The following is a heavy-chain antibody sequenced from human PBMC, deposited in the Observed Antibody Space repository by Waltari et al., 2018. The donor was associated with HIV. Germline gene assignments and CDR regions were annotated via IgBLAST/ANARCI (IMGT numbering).Heavy chain of an antibody. CDR3: ARVPYYYDTSAYPDY. V-gene: IGHV1-2*02. Sequence: VQLVQTGAEVQKPWASGKISCKAAGYTFTGHYKHWVRQAPGQGLEWMGWINPNSGGTNYAQKFQGRVTMTRDTSITTAYMEVSMLRSDDTAVYYCARVPYYYDTSAYPDYWGQGTLVTVSS. J-gene: IGHJ4*02. CDR2: INPNSGGT. D-gene: IGHD3-22*01. CDR1: GYTFTGHY.